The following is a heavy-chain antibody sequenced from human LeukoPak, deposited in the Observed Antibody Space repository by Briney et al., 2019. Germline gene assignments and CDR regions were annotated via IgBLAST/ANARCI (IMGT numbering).Heavy chain of an antibody. Sequence: ASVKVSCKAPGYTFTGYYMHWVRQAPGQGLEWMGWINPNSGGTNYAQKFQGRVTMTRNTSISTAYMELSSLRSEDTAVYYCARGRAVPAAPDYWGQGTLVTVSS. D-gene: IGHD2-2*01. J-gene: IGHJ4*02. V-gene: IGHV1-2*02. CDR3: ARGRAVPAAPDY. CDR1: GYTFTGYY. CDR2: INPNSGGT.